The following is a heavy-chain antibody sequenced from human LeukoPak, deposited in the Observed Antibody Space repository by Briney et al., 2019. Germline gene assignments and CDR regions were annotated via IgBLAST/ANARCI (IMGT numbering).Heavy chain of an antibody. CDR2: IKYDGSEI. D-gene: IGHD1-26*01. CDR3: AKDREWELASYVFDY. CDR1: GFTFSNYW. Sequence: GGSLRLSCAASGFTFSNYWMSWVRQAPGKGLEWVANIKYDGSEINYVDSVKGRFTISRDNAKNSLYLQMNSLRAEDTALYYCAKDREWELASYVFDYWGQGTLVTVSS. V-gene: IGHV3-7*03. J-gene: IGHJ4*02.